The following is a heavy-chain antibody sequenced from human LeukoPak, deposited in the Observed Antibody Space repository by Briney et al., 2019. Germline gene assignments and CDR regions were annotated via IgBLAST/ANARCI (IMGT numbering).Heavy chain of an antibody. CDR1: GYTFTDYY. CDR3: ATDSGSGSYFPY. D-gene: IGHD3-10*01. J-gene: IGHJ4*02. CDR2: INPNIYGT. Sequence: GASVKVSCKASGYTFTDYYIHWVRQAPGQGLEWMGWINPNIYGTNYAQKFQGRVTMTRDTSISTAYMELSSLTSDDTAVYYCATDSGSGSYFPYWGQGTLVTVSS. V-gene: IGHV1-2*02.